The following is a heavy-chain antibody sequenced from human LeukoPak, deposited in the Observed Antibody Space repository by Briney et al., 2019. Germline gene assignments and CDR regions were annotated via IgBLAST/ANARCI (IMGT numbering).Heavy chain of an antibody. Sequence: PGGSLRLSCAASGFTFSNYAMNWVRQAPGKGLEWVSAIGGSGVDTFYADSVKGRFTISRDNSKNTLYLQMNSLRAEDTAVYYCAKGSRYDFWSGPEFDPWGQGTLVTVSS. J-gene: IGHJ5*02. CDR2: IGGSGVDT. CDR3: AKGSRYDFWSGPEFDP. CDR1: GFTFSNYA. V-gene: IGHV3-23*01. D-gene: IGHD3-3*01.